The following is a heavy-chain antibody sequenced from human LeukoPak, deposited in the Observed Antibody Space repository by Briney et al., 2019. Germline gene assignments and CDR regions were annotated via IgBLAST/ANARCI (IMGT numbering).Heavy chain of an antibody. CDR3: AKGTYYHSSGSYYTESFGEN. CDR1: GFTFSSYA. CDR2: ISGSGGRT. Sequence: PGGSLRLSCAASGFTFSSYAMSWVRQAPGKGLEWVSVISGSGGRTYYADSVKGRFTISRDNSKNTMYLQMNSLRAEDTAVYYCAKGTYYHSSGSYYTESFGENWGQGTLVTVSS. D-gene: IGHD3-10*01. J-gene: IGHJ4*02. V-gene: IGHV3-23*01.